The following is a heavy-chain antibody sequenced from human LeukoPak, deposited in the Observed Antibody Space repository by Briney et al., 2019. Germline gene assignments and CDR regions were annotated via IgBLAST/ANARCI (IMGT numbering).Heavy chain of an antibody. CDR3: ARRTIVGTINGLFDP. CDR2: IFYSGST. CDR1: GGSISSSSHY. V-gene: IGHV4-39*01. J-gene: IGHJ5*02. Sequence: SETLSLTCTVSGGSISSSSHYWGWIRQPPGKGLEWIGSIFYSGSTYYNPSLKSRVTISVDTSKNQFSLKLSSVSAADTAVYYCARRTIVGTINGLFDPWGQGTLVTVSS. D-gene: IGHD5-12*01.